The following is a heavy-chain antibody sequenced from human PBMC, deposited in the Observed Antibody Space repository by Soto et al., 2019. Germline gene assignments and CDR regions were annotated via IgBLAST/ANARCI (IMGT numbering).Heavy chain of an antibody. CDR1: GYTFTGYY. D-gene: IGHD3-16*02. CDR2: INPNIGRT. Sequence: ASVKVSCKASGYTFTGYYMHWVRQAPGQGLEWMGWINPNIGRTNYARKFQGRVTMTTDESTSTAYMELSSLRSEDTAVYYCATDDYDYVWGSYRAYFQHWGQGTLVTVSS. CDR3: ATDDYDYVWGSYRAYFQH. J-gene: IGHJ1*01. V-gene: IGHV1-2*02.